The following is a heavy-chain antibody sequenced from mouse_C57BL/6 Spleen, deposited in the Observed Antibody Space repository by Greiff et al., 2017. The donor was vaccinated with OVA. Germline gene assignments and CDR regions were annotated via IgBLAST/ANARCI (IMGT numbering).Heavy chain of an antibody. D-gene: IGHD2-1*01. V-gene: IGHV1-58*01. CDR3: ARGNYGNYVRAMDY. J-gene: IGHJ4*01. CDR1: GYTFTSYG. Sequence: VQLKESGAELVRPGSSVKMSCKTSGYTFTSYGINWVKQRPGQGLEWIGYIYIGNGYTEYNEKFKGKATLTSDTSSSTAYMQLSSLTSEDSAIYFCARGNYGNYVRAMDYWGQGTSVTVSS. CDR2: IYIGNGYT.